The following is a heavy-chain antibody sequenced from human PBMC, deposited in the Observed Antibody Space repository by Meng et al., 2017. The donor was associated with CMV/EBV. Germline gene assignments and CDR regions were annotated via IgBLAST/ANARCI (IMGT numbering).Heavy chain of an antibody. D-gene: IGHD3-3*01. J-gene: IGHJ6*02. CDR1: AYTFTGYY. CDR3: AREGYDFWSGYQYPASGMDV. CDR2: INPNSGGT. V-gene: IGHV1-2*02. Sequence: ASVKVSCKASAYTFTGYYMHWVRQAPGQGLEWMGWINPNSGGTNYAQKFQGRVTMTRDTSISTAYMELSRLRSDDTAVYYCAREGYDFWSGYQYPASGMDVWGQGTTVTVSS.